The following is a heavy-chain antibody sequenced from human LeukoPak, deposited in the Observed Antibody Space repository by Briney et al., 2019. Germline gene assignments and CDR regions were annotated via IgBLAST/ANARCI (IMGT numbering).Heavy chain of an antibody. CDR1: GYTFTSYW. CDR2: IYPGDSDT. CDR3: ARHGERGNWLDP. Sequence: GESLKISCKGSGYTFTSYWIAWVRQLPGKGLEWMGIIYPGDSDTRYSPSFQGQVTISADKSINTAYLQWSSLRASDTAMYYCARHGERGNWLDPWGQGTLVTVSS. J-gene: IGHJ5*02. D-gene: IGHD3-16*01. V-gene: IGHV5-51*01.